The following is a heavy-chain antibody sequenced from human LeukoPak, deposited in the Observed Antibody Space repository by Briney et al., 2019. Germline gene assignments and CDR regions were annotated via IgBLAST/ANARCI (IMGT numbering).Heavy chain of an antibody. V-gene: IGHV4-30-4*01. CDR3: VRVLIYYYFDN. Sequence: SQTLSLTCTVPGGPISDGDYYWGWIRQPPGKGLEWIGYIFSSGSTYYNPSLKSRVVISLDTSKNQFSLKLSSVTAADTAIYYCVRVLIYYYFDNWGQGTLVTVSS. J-gene: IGHJ4*02. CDR2: IFSSGST. CDR1: GGPISDGDYY. D-gene: IGHD3-10*01.